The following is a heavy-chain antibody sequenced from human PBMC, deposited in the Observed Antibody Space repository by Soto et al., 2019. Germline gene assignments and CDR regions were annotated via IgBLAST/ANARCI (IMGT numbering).Heavy chain of an antibody. J-gene: IGHJ4*02. Sequence: QVQLVQSGAEVKKPGSSVKVSCKASGGTFNSYTMSWVRQAPGQGLEWMGRFIPILGIANYAQKFQGRVTITADKSTNTSYMELSSLRSEDTAMYYFASPIVGATNWGQGTLVTVSS. CDR1: GGTFNSYT. D-gene: IGHD1-26*01. CDR3: ASPIVGATN. CDR2: FIPILGIA. V-gene: IGHV1-69*02.